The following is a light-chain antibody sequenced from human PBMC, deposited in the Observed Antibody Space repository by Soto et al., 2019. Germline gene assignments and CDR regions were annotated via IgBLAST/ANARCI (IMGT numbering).Light chain of an antibody. V-gene: IGKV1-39*01. CDR3: QQSYSIPYT. J-gene: IGKJ2*01. CDR2: AAS. CDR1: QSITGY. Sequence: DIQMTQSPSSLSASVGDRVTITCRASQSITGYLNWYQQKPGKAPKLLIYAASSLQSGVPSRFSGSESGKVFTLTIRSLQPEDFATYYCQQSYSIPYTFGQGTKLEIK.